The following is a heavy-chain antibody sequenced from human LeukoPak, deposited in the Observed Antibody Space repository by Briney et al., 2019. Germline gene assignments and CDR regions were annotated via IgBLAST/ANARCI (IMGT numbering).Heavy chain of an antibody. CDR3: AKDPASRSDILTGDPDY. J-gene: IGHJ4*02. V-gene: IGHV3-30*02. Sequence: PGGSLRLSCAASGFTFSSYGMHWVRQAPGKGLEWVAFIRYDGSNKYYADSVKGRFTISRDNSKNTLYLQMNSLRAEDTAVYYCAKDPASRSDILTGDPDYWGQGTLVTVSS. CDR2: IRYDGSNK. CDR1: GFTFSSYG. D-gene: IGHD3-9*01.